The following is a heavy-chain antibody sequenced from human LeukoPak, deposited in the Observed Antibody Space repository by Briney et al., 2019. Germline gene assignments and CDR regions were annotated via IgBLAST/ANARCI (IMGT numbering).Heavy chain of an antibody. CDR1: GGSFSGYY. CDR3: ARRRPWTPNDY. V-gene: IGHV4-34*01. Sequence: PSETLSLTCAVYGGSFSGYYWSWIRQPPGKGLEWIGEINHSGSTNYNPSLKSRVTISVDTSKNQFSLKLSSVTAADTAVYYCARRRPWTPNDYRGQGTLVTVSS. J-gene: IGHJ4*02. D-gene: IGHD3/OR15-3a*01. CDR2: INHSGST.